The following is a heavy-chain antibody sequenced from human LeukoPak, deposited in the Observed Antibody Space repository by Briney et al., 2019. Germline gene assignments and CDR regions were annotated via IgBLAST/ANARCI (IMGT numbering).Heavy chain of an antibody. D-gene: IGHD6-25*01. J-gene: IGHJ3*02. CDR2: ISWNSGSI. V-gene: IGHV3-9*01. Sequence: GGSLRLSCAASGFTLDDYAMHWVRQAPGKGLEWVSGISWNSGSIGYADSVKGRFTISRDTAKNSLYLQMNSLRAEDTALYYCAKVSRGGGYGPKTLKDAFDIWGQGTMVTVSS. CDR1: GFTLDDYA. CDR3: AKVSRGGGYGPKTLKDAFDI.